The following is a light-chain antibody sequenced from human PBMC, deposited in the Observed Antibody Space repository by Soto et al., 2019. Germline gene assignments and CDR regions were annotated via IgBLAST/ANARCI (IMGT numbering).Light chain of an antibody. CDR3: SSYTRSSTLVV. CDR2: EVS. V-gene: IGLV2-14*01. CDR1: SSDVGGHNY. J-gene: IGLJ2*01. Sequence: QSVLTQPASVSGSPGQSITISCTGSSSDVGGHNYVSWYQQYPGKAPKLMIYEVSNRPSGVSNRFSGSKSGNTASLTISGLQAEDEADYYCSSYTRSSTLVVFGGGTKLTVL.